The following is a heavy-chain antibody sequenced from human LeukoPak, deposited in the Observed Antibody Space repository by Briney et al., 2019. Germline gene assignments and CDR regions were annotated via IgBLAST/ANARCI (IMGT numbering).Heavy chain of an antibody. J-gene: IGHJ4*02. D-gene: IGHD3-22*01. CDR2: INPGGGST. V-gene: IGHV1-46*01. CDR3: ASGFNYDSSAYYRDY. Sequence: ASVTVSCKASGYTFTSYYMHWVRQAPGQGLEWMGIINPGGGSTSYAQKFQGRVTMTRDTSTSTVYMELSSLRSEDTAVYYCASGFNYDSSAYYRDYWGQGTLVTVSS. CDR1: GYTFTSYY.